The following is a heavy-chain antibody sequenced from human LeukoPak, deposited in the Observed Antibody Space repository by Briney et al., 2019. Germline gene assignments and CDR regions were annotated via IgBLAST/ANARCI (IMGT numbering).Heavy chain of an antibody. V-gene: IGHV3-23*01. CDR1: GFTFSNYA. D-gene: IGHD5-18*01. Sequence: PGGSLRLSCAASGFTFSNYAMSWVRQAPGKGLEGVSAISGSGGCTYYADSVKGRFTISRDNSKNTLYLQMNSLRAEDTAVYYCAKEISVQIQLWLRLTSGDAFDIWGQGTMVTVSS. J-gene: IGHJ3*02. CDR3: AKEISVQIQLWLRLTSGDAFDI. CDR2: ISGSGGCT.